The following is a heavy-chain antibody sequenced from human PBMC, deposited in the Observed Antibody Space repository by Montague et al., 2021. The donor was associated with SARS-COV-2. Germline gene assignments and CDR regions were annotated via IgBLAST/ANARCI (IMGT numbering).Heavy chain of an antibody. D-gene: IGHD6-25*01. CDR3: ARDGYSSGWNGLHWFDP. J-gene: IGHJ5*02. CDR1: IGSISNGSYY. Sequence: TLSLTCTVSIGSISNGSYYWSWIRQPAGKGLEWIGRIYTSGSTNYNPPLKSRVTISVDTSKNQFSLKLSSVTDADTAVYYCARDGYSSGWNGLHWFDPWGQGTLVTVSS. V-gene: IGHV4-61*02. CDR2: IYTSGST.